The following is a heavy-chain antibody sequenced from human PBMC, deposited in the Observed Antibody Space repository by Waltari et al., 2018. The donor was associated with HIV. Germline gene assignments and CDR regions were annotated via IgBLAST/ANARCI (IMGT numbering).Heavy chain of an antibody. CDR1: GFTFTNYW. D-gene: IGHD1-26*01. V-gene: IGHV3-7*01. J-gene: IGHJ6*02. Sequence: EVQLMDSGGGLVQSGGSLRLSCAASGFTFTNYWMSWVRQTPGKGLWWVGYINDDGSGKYYMGSVKGRFTISRDNAKNSMFLQMNSLRAEDTAVYYCARIGTFPHNYAIDFWGQGTTVTVSS. CDR2: INDDGSGK. CDR3: ARIGTFPHNYAIDF.